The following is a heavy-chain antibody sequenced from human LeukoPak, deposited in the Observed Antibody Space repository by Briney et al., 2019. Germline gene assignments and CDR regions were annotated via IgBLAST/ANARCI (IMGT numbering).Heavy chain of an antibody. D-gene: IGHD6-19*01. CDR3: AKDVGYSSGWYPEYFQH. CDR1: GFTFSSYA. J-gene: IGHJ1*01. CDR2: ISGSGGST. Sequence: PGGSLRLSCAASGFTFSSYAMSGVRQAPGKGLEWVSGISGSGGSTYYADPVRGWFTISRDNSKNTLYLQMNSLRAEDTAVYYCAKDVGYSSGWYPEYFQHWGQGTLGTVSS. V-gene: IGHV3-23*01.